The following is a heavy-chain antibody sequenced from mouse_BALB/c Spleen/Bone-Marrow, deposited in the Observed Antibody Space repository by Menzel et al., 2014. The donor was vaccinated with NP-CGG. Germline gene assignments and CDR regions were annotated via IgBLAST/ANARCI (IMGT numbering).Heavy chain of an antibody. D-gene: IGHD2-2*01. V-gene: IGHV1-14*01. Sequence: EVQLQQSGPELVKPGASVKMSCKASGYTFTSYIMHWVKQKPGQGLEWIGNINPNNDGTYYNEEFKGQATLTSDKSSSTAYMELSSLTSEDSAVYYCARSLYGYDWYFDVWGAGTTVTVSS. J-gene: IGHJ1*01. CDR3: ARSLYGYDWYFDV. CDR2: INPNNDGT. CDR1: GYTFTSYI.